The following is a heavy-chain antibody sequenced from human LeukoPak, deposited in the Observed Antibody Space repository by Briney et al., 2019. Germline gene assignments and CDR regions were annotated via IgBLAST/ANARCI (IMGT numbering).Heavy chain of an antibody. Sequence: GGSLRLSCAASGFTFSSYGIHWVRQAPGKGLEWVAAVWSDGNNKYYADSVKGRFTISRDNSKNTLFLQMNSLRADDTAVYYCARLSRAQSAYTYGVDGAFDYWGQGTLVTVSS. V-gene: IGHV3-33*01. CDR1: GFTFSSYG. CDR3: ARLSRAQSAYTYGVDGAFDY. CDR2: VWSDGNNK. J-gene: IGHJ4*02. D-gene: IGHD5-18*01.